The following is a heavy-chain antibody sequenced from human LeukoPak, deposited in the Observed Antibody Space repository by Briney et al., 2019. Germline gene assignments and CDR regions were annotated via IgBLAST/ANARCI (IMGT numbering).Heavy chain of an antibody. D-gene: IGHD1-26*01. J-gene: IGHJ3*02. CDR3: ARFVGATTDDAFDI. Sequence: SETLSLTCAVYGGSFSGYYWSWIRQPPGKGLEWIGYIYYSGSTNYNPSLKSRVTISVDTSKNQFSLKLSSVTAADTAVYYCARFVGATTDDAFDIWGQGTMVTVSS. V-gene: IGHV4-59*01. CDR2: IYYSGST. CDR1: GGSFSGYY.